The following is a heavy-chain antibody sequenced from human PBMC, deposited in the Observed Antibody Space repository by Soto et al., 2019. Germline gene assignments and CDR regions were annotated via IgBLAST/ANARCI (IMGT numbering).Heavy chain of an antibody. J-gene: IGHJ4*02. CDR1: GFTFDDYA. CDR2: ISWNSGSI. D-gene: IGHD3-9*01. V-gene: IGHV3-9*01. CDR3: AKDKEGVDWPTEWFDY. Sequence: EVQLVESGGGLVQPGRSLRLSCAASGFTFDDYAMHWVRQAPGKGLEWVSGISWNSGSIGYADSVKGRFTISRDNAKNSLYLQMNSLRAEDTALYYCAKDKEGVDWPTEWFDYWGQGTLVTVSS.